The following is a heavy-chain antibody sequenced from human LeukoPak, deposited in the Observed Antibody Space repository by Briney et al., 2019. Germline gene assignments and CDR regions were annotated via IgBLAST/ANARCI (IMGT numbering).Heavy chain of an antibody. J-gene: IGHJ2*01. D-gene: IGHD6-13*01. CDR3: ARSSSSWTNWYFDL. Sequence: GGSLRLSCAASGFTFSSYAMSWVRQAPGKGLEWVSAISGSGGSTYYADSVKGRFTISRDNAKNTLYLQMNSLRAEDTAVYYCARSSSSWTNWYFDLWGRGTLVTVSS. V-gene: IGHV3-23*01. CDR2: ISGSGGST. CDR1: GFTFSSYA.